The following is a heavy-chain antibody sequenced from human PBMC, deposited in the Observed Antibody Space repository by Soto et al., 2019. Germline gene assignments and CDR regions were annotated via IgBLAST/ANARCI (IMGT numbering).Heavy chain of an antibody. CDR3: ARGRRGSSSDHYFDY. D-gene: IGHD6-6*01. Sequence: QVQLQQWGAGLLKPSETLSLTCAVYGGSFSGYYWSWIRQPPGKGLEWIGEINHSGSTNYNPSLKSRVTLSVDTSKNQFSLKLSSVTAADTAVYYCARGRRGSSSDHYFDYWGQGTLVTVSS. V-gene: IGHV4-34*01. CDR1: GGSFSGYY. J-gene: IGHJ4*02. CDR2: INHSGST.